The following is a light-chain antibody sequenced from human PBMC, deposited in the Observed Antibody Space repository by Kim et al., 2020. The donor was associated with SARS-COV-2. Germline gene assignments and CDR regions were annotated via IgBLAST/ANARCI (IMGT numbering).Light chain of an antibody. J-gene: IGKJ4*01. CDR2: AAS. CDR1: QHINNN. CDR3: QQYKTYPLT. Sequence: SASGGDRVTITGRASQHINNNLAWFQQKPGTAPKSLVFAASNLHNGVPSKFSGSGYGTDFTLTINSLQPEDSATYYCQQYKTYPLTFGGGTKVDIK. V-gene: IGKV1-16*02.